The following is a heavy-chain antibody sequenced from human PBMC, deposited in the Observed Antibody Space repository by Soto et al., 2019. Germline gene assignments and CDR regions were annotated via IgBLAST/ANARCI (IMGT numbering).Heavy chain of an antibody. CDR1: GYTFTSYY. J-gene: IGHJ4*02. D-gene: IGHD3-10*01. CDR3: AGSITRQYYFDY. V-gene: IGHV1-46*03. CDR2: INPSGGST. Sequence: ASVKVSCKASGYTFTSYYMHWVRQAPGQGLEWMGIINPSGGSTSYAQKFQGRVTMTRDTSTSTVYMELSSPRSEDTAVYYCAGSITRQYYFDYWGQGTLVTVSS.